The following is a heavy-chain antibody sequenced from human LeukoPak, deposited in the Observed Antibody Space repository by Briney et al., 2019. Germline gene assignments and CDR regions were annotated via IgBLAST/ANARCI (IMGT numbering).Heavy chain of an antibody. J-gene: IGHJ6*02. D-gene: IGHD1-20*01. CDR3: AHRMRISGTTGLHYGDV. CDR2: IYWDDDK. Sequence: SGPTLVNPTQTLTLTCTFSGFSLSTSGVGVGWIRQPPGKALEWLALIYWDDDKRYGPSLKSRLTITKDTYKNQVVLTMTNMDPVDTATYYCAHRMRISGTTGLHYGDVWGQGTTVTVSS. V-gene: IGHV2-5*05. CDR1: GFSLSTSGVG.